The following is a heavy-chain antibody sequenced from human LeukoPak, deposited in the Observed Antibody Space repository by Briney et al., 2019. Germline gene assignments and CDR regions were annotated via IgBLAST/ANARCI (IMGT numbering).Heavy chain of an antibody. CDR3: AKYIRDSGTYNFDY. Sequence: SETLSLTCTVAGGSISPYYWSWVRQPPGKGLEWIGYIYYSGSTNYNPSLKSRVTISVDTSKNQFSLKLSSVTAADTAVYYCAKYIRDSGTYNFDYWGQGTLVTVSS. J-gene: IGHJ4*02. D-gene: IGHD1-1*01. CDR1: GGSISPYY. CDR2: IYYSGST. V-gene: IGHV4-59*01.